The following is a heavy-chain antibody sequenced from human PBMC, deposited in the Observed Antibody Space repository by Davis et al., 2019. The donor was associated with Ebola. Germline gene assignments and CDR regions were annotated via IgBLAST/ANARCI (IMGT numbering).Heavy chain of an antibody. CDR1: GFTFSHFH. CDR2: IDPDGAGT. CDR3: VRDSGYYSHDY. V-gene: IGHV3-74*01. D-gene: IGHD5-12*01. J-gene: IGHJ4*01. Sequence: ASLRPSCAASGFTFSHFHIHWVRQTPTKGLVWVARIDPDGAGTNYADSVKGRFTISRDNAKNTLSLQMNSLRVEDTAVYYCVRDSGYYSHDYWGHGTLVTVSS.